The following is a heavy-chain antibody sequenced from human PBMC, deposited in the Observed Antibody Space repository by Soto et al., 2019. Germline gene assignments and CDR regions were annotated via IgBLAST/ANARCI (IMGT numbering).Heavy chain of an antibody. V-gene: IGHV1-2*04. D-gene: IGHD6-19*01. Sequence: ASVKVSCKASGYTFTGYYMHWVRQAPGQGLEWMGWINPNSGGTNYAQKFQGWVTMTRDTSISTAYMELSRLRSDDTAVYYCARAQVAGPLVDVWGQGTTVTVSS. CDR2: INPNSGGT. CDR1: GYTFTGYY. CDR3: ARAQVAGPLVDV. J-gene: IGHJ6*02.